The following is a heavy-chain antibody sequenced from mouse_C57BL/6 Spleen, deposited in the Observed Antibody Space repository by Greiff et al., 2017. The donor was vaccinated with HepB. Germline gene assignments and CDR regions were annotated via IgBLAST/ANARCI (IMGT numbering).Heavy chain of an antibody. D-gene: IGHD2-2*01. CDR2: IYPGSGST. J-gene: IGHJ4*01. V-gene: IGHV1-55*01. Sequence: QVQLQQPGAELVKPGASVKMSCKASGYTFTSYWITWVKQRPGQGLEWIGDIYPGSGSTNYNEKFKSKATLTVDTSSSTAYMQLSSLTSEDSAVYYWARGSMVTIAMDYWGQGTSVTVSS. CDR3: ARGSMVTIAMDY. CDR1: GYTFTSYW.